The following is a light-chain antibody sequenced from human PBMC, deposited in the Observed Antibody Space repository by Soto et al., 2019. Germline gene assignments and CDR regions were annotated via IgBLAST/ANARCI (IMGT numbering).Light chain of an antibody. Sequence: DIQMTQSPSTLSASVGDRVTISCRASQSISTWLAWYQQKPGKAPKVLIYDASSLESGVPSRFTGSGSGTEFTLTISSRQPDDFATYYCQQYNTYSFGQGTKVEIK. CDR1: QSISTW. CDR3: QQYNTYS. CDR2: DAS. V-gene: IGKV1-5*01. J-gene: IGKJ1*01.